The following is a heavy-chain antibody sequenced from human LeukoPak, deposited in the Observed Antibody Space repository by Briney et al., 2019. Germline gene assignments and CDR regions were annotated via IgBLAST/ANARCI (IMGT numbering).Heavy chain of an antibody. CDR3: ARQHYYDSSGYYPPAFDI. V-gene: IGHV4-39*01. CDR2: IYYSGST. D-gene: IGHD3-22*01. Sequence: SETLSLTCTVSGGSISSSSYYWGWIRQPPGKGLEWIGRIYYSGSTYYNPPPKRRVTIARDTSKRQFSLRLRSVTAADTAVYYCARQHYYDSSGYYPPAFDIWGQGTMVTVCS. CDR1: GGSISSSSYY. J-gene: IGHJ3*02.